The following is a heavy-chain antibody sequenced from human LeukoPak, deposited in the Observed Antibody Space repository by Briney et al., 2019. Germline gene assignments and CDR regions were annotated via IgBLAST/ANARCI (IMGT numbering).Heavy chain of an antibody. D-gene: IGHD2-15*01. Sequence: GGSLRLSCAASGFTFSSYSMNWVRQAPGKGLEWVLSITSSSSYIYYADSVKGRLTISRDNAKNSLYLQLNRLRAEDTAVYYCAKGYSYYYYYMDVWGKGTTVTVSS. CDR2: ITSSSSYI. CDR1: GFTFSSYS. V-gene: IGHV3-21*01. J-gene: IGHJ6*03. CDR3: AKGYSYYYYYMDV.